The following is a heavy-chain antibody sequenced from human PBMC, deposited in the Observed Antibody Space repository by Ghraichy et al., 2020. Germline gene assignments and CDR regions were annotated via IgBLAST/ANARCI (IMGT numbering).Heavy chain of an antibody. Sequence: GGSLRLSCAASGFTFSSYSMNWVRQAPGKGLEWVSSISSSSSYIYYADSVKGRFTISRDNAKNSLYLQMNSLRAEDTAVYYCARDFLVGATHYFDYWGQGTLVTVSS. D-gene: IGHD1-26*01. CDR3: ARDFLVGATHYFDY. V-gene: IGHV3-21*01. CDR1: GFTFSSYS. CDR2: ISSSSSYI. J-gene: IGHJ4*02.